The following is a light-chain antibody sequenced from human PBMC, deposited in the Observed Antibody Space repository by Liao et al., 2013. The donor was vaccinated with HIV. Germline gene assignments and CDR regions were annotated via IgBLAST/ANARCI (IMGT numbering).Light chain of an antibody. CDR1: NLGDKY. J-gene: IGLJ1*01. CDR3: QTWDNNINYV. CDR2: QDR. V-gene: IGLV3-1*01. Sequence: SYDLTQTPSVSVSPGQTATITCSGDNLGDKYISWYQQKPGQSPVLVIFQDRKRPSGIPERFSGSNSGNTATLTISGTQAMDEADYYCQTWDNNINYVFGTGTKVTVL.